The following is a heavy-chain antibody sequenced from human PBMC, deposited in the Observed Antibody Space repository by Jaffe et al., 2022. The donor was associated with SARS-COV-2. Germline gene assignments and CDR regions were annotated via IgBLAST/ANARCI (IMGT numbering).Heavy chain of an antibody. J-gene: IGHJ2*01. CDR2: SRNKANSYTT. CDR3: TRDPGDWYFDL. D-gene: IGHD3-10*01. Sequence: EVQLVESGGGLVQPGGSLRLSCAASGFILSDHYVDWVRQAPGKGLEWVGRSRNKANSYTTKYAASVKGRFSILRDDSKNSLYLQMNSLKTEDTAVYFCTRDPGDWYFDLWGRGTLVTVSS. V-gene: IGHV3-72*01. CDR1: GFILSDHY.